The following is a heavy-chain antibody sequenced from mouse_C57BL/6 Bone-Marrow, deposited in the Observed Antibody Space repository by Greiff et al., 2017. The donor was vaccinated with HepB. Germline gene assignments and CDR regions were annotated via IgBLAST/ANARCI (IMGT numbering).Heavy chain of an antibody. CDR1: GYTFTSYW. CDR2: IYPGSGST. CDR3: AIYYYGSSYDDY. J-gene: IGHJ2*01. V-gene: IGHV1-55*01. D-gene: IGHD1-1*01. Sequence: VQLQQPGAELVKPGASVKMSCKASGYTFTSYWITWVKQRPGQGLEWIGDIYPGSGSTNYNEKFKSKATLTVDTSSSTAYMQLSSLTSEDSAVYYCAIYYYGSSYDDYWGQGTTLTVSS.